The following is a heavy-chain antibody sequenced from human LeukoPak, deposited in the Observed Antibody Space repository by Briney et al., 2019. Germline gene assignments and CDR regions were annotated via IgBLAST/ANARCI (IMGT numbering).Heavy chain of an antibody. CDR2: INWNGGST. V-gene: IGHV3-20*04. CDR3: AREGGIVATDDGDY. CDR1: GYTFDDYG. Sequence: PGGSLRLSCVASGYTFDDYGMSWVRQAPGKGLEWVSGINWNGGSTGYADSVKGRFTISRDNAKNSLYLQMNSLRAEDTALYYCAREGGIVATDDGDYWGQGTLVTVSS. D-gene: IGHD5-12*01. J-gene: IGHJ4*02.